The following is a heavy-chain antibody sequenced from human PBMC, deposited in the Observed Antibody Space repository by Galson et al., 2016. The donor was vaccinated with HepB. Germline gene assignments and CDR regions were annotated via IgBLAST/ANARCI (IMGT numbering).Heavy chain of an antibody. CDR1: GGTFSSYT. Sequence: SVKVSCKASGGTFSSYTISWVRQAPGQGLEWMGGIIPVFRTAKYAQKFQGRVMITADDSTSTAYMELSSLRSEDTAVYYCAREPDYGDYIGVVANWGQGTLVTVSS. J-gene: IGHJ4*02. CDR2: IIPVFRTA. D-gene: IGHD4-17*01. V-gene: IGHV1-69*13. CDR3: AREPDYGDYIGVVAN.